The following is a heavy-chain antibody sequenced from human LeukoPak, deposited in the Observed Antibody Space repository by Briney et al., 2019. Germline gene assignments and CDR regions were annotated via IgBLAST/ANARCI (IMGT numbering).Heavy chain of an antibody. V-gene: IGHV4-34*01. CDR2: INHSGST. CDR3: ARISTVGDFWSGYYLYYFDY. CDR1: GGSFSGYY. J-gene: IGHJ4*02. Sequence: SETLSLTCAVYGGSFSGYYWSWIRQPPGKGLEWIGEINHSGSTNYNPSLKSRVTISVDTSKNQFSLKLSSVTAADTAVYYCARISTVGDFWSGYYLYYFDYWGQGTLVTVSS. D-gene: IGHD3-3*01.